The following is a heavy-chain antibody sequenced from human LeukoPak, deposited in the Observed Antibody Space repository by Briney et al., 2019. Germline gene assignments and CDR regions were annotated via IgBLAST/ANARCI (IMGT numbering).Heavy chain of an antibody. CDR1: GVSLSGYY. CDR2: INHSGST. D-gene: IGHD5-18*01. V-gene: IGHV4-34*01. CDR3: ASWAYSYGPYYFDY. Sequence: SETLSLTCAVYGVSLSGYYWSWIRQPPGKGLEWIREINHSGSTNYNPSLKSRATISVDTSKNQFSLKLSSVTAADTAVYYCASWAYSYGPYYFDYWGQGTLVTVSS. J-gene: IGHJ4*02.